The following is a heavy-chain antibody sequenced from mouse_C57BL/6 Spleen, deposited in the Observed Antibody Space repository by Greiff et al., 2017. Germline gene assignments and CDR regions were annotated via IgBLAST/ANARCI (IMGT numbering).Heavy chain of an antibody. CDR3: TTQGYSSGYNYAMDY. J-gene: IGHJ4*01. CDR1: GFNIKDYY. D-gene: IGHD3-2*02. V-gene: IGHV14-1*01. CDR2: IDPEDGDT. Sequence: EVMLVESGAELVRPGASVKLSCTASGFNIKDYYMHWVKQRPEQGLEWIGRIDPEDGDTEYAPKFQGKATMTADTSSNTAYLQLSSLTSEYTAVYYSTTQGYSSGYNYAMDYWGQGTSVTVSS.